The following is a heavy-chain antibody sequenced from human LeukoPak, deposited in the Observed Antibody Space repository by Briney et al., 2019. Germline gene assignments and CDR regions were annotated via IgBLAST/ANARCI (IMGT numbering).Heavy chain of an antibody. CDR3: VRLSPRGYTYDRDAFDI. V-gene: IGHV4-38-2*02. Sequence: SETLSLTCTVSGYSMSTGYYWGWIRQPPGKRLEWIGSIHHSGSTYCNPSLKSRVTISVDTSKNQFSLKLSSVTAADTAVYYCVRLSPRGYTYDRDAFDIWGRGTMVTVSS. CDR2: IHHSGST. CDR1: GYSMSTGYY. D-gene: IGHD5-18*01. J-gene: IGHJ3*02.